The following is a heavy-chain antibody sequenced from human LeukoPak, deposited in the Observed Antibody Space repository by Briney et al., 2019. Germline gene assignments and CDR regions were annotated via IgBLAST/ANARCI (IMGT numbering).Heavy chain of an antibody. Sequence: GGSLRLSCAASRFTFDDFGMTWVRQAPGKGLEWVSSINSNGGRTTYGDSVKGRFTISRDDANDSLYLLMHSLRAEDTAFYYCVRGTMIVGPWGQGTLVTVSS. V-gene: IGHV3-20*04. CDR1: RFTFDDFG. CDR2: INSNGGRT. J-gene: IGHJ5*02. D-gene: IGHD3-22*01. CDR3: VRGTMIVGP.